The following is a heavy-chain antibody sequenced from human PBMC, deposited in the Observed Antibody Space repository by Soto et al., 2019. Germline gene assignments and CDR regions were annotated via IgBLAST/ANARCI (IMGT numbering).Heavy chain of an antibody. D-gene: IGHD2-15*01. Sequence: SETLSLTCPVSGGPISSYYWSWIRQPPGKVLEWIGYIYYSGSTNYNPSLKSRVTISVDTSKNQFSLKLGSVTAADTAVYYCARRPRIGWFDYGGQGTLVTVSS. J-gene: IGHJ4*02. CDR3: ARRPRIGWFDY. V-gene: IGHV4-59*01. CDR1: GGPISSYY. CDR2: IYYSGST.